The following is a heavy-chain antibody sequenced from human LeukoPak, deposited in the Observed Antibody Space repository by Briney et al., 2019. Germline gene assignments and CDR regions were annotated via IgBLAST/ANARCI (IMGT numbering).Heavy chain of an antibody. J-gene: IGHJ4*02. CDR2: ITGNALNT. V-gene: IGHV3-23*01. D-gene: IGHD3-22*01. CDR1: GFTFSDYW. Sequence: SGGSLRLSCAASGFTFSDYWMTWVRQAPGKGLEWVSSITGNALNTYQADFIKGRFTISRDDSKNTLYLHLSSLRVEDTAVYYCAKLQDFYDNSGYSYFDNWGQGTLVTVSS. CDR3: AKLQDFYDNSGYSYFDN.